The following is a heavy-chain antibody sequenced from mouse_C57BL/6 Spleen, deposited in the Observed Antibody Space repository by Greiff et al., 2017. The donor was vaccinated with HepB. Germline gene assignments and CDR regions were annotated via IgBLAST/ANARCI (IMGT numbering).Heavy chain of an antibody. D-gene: IGHD1-2*01. CDR3: ARRTAGAMDY. Sequence: VQLVESGAELVRPGTSVKVSCKASGYAFTNYLIEWVKQRPGQGLEWIGVINPGSGGTNYNEKFKGKATLTADKSSSTAYMQLSSLTSEDSAVYFCARRTAGAMDYWGQGTSVTVSS. CDR2: INPGSGGT. J-gene: IGHJ4*01. CDR1: GYAFTNYL. V-gene: IGHV1-54*01.